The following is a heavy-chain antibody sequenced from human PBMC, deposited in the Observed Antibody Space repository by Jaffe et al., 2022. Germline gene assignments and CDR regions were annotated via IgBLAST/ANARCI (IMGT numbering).Heavy chain of an antibody. Sequence: QVQLVESGGGVVQPGGSLRLSCAASGFTFSSYGMHWVRQAPGKGLEWVAFIRYDGSNKYYADSVKGRFTISRDNSKNTLYLQMNSLRAEDTAVYYCAKDDRWIQLWSPTYRSAFDIWGQGTMVTVSS. CDR1: GFTFSSYG. J-gene: IGHJ3*02. V-gene: IGHV3-30*02. CDR3: AKDDRWIQLWSPTYRSAFDI. CDR2: IRYDGSNK. D-gene: IGHD5-18*01.